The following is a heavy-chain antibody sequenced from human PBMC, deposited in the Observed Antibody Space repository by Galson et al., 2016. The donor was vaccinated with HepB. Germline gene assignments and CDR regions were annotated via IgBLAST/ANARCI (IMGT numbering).Heavy chain of an antibody. CDR2: ISGGGDST. D-gene: IGHD6-19*01. J-gene: IGHJ4*02. Sequence: SLRLSCAASGFTFSSSAMTWVRQAPGKGLEWVSTISGGGDSTYYADSVKGRFTISRDNSKNTLYVQMNSLRVEDTAVYYCARDLAGSCWFHWGQGTLVTVSS. CDR3: ARDLAGSCWFH. CDR1: GFTFSSSA. V-gene: IGHV3-23*01.